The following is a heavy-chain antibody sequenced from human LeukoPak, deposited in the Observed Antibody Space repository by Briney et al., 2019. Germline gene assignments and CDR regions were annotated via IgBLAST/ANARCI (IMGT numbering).Heavy chain of an antibody. Sequence: SETLSLTCTVSGGSISSSSYYWGWIRQPPGKGLEWIGRIYYSGSTYYNPSLKSRVTISVDTAKDQFALTLSSVPAADTAVYYCASPYSGTHALGIPAFDIWGQGTMVTVSS. CDR3: ASPYSGTHALGIPAFDI. J-gene: IGHJ3*02. CDR2: IYYSGST. V-gene: IGHV4-39*01. CDR1: GGSISSSSYY. D-gene: IGHD1-26*01.